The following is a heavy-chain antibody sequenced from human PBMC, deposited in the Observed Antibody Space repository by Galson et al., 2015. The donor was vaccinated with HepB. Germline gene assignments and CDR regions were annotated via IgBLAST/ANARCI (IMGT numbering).Heavy chain of an antibody. CDR1: GGTFSSYA. D-gene: IGHD7-27*01. CDR2: IIPILGKA. CDR3: ARDLKLGWDY. J-gene: IGHJ4*02. Sequence: SVKVSCKASGGTFSSYAISRVRQAPGQGLEWMGRIIPILGKANYAQKFQGRVTITADKSTSTAYMELSSLRSEDTAVYYCARDLKLGWDYWGQGTLVTVSS. V-gene: IGHV1-69*04.